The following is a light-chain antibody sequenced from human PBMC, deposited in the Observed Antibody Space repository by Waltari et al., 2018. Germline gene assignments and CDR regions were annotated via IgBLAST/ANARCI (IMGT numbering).Light chain of an antibody. V-gene: IGLV3-21*02. CDR1: NIGSKS. CDR3: QVRGGADDFWV. CDR2: DDS. J-gene: IGLJ3*02. Sequence: SYVLTQPPSVSVAPGQTASVTCTGSNIGSKSVHWYQQRPGQAPVLVVSDDSDRPSGIPDRFSGSKSGHTATLSISGVEAGEEADFYCQVRGGADDFWVFGGGTRLTVL.